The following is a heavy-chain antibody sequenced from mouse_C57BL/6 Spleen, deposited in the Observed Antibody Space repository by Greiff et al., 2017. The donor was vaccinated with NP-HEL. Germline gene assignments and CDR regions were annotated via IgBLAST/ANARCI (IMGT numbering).Heavy chain of an antibody. CDR3: ARVGVYYDYDPFDY. CDR2: INPSNGGT. CDR1: GYTFTSYW. Sequence: QVQLQQPGTELVKPGASVKLSCKASGYTFTSYWMHWVKQRPGQGLEWIGNINPSNGGTNYNEKFKSKATLTVDKSSSPAYMQLSSLTSADAAVYYCARVGVYYDYDPFDYWGQGTTLTVSS. J-gene: IGHJ2*01. V-gene: IGHV1-53*01. D-gene: IGHD2-4*01.